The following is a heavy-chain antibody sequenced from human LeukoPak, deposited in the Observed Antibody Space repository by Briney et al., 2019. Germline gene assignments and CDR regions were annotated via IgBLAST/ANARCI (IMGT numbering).Heavy chain of an antibody. Sequence: SETLSLTCTVSGGSISSGGYYWSWIRQHPGKGLEWIGYIYYSGSTYYNPSLKSRVTISVDTSKNQFSLKLSSVTAADTAVYYCARDRRYSYGLGAFDIWGQGTMVTVSS. CDR2: IYYSGST. V-gene: IGHV4-31*03. CDR1: GGSISSGGYY. J-gene: IGHJ3*02. CDR3: ARDRRYSYGLGAFDI. D-gene: IGHD5-18*01.